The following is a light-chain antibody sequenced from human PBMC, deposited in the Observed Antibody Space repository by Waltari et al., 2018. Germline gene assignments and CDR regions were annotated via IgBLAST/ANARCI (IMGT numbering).Light chain of an antibody. CDR1: QTVVTN. Sequence: EVVMTQSPATLSVSPGGRVTLSCRASQTVVTNLAWYQQKPGQAPRLLIYGASTWATGIPARFSGSGSGTEFTLTISSLQSEDFAVYYCQQHNDWPPTFGQGTKVEIK. V-gene: IGKV3-15*01. CDR2: GAS. CDR3: QQHNDWPPT. J-gene: IGKJ1*01.